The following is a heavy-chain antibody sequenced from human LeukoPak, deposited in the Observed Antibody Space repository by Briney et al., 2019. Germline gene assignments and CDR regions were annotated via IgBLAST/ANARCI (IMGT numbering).Heavy chain of an antibody. V-gene: IGHV5-51*01. CDR1: GYNCPTYW. CDR2: IYPGDSDT. Sequence: SGEALKISCKGSGYNCPTYWSGWVRQMPGRGLEWMGIIYPGDSDTRYSPSFQGQVPISADKSISPAFLQWSSLKASDTAMYYSARHKWDLDYWGQGTLVSVST. J-gene: IGHJ4*02. CDR3: ARHKWDLDY. D-gene: IGHD1-26*01.